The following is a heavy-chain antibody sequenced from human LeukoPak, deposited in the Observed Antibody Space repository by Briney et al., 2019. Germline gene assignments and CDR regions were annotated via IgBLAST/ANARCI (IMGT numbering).Heavy chain of an antibody. D-gene: IGHD3-10*01. Sequence: GASVKVSCKASGGTFSSCAISWVRQAPGQGLEWMGRIIPIFGIANYAQKFQGRVTITADKSTSTAYMELSSLRSEDTAVYYCASLKGGSGSYSSFYYYYGMDVWGQGSTVTVSS. CDR3: ASLKGGSGSYSSFYYYYGMDV. CDR1: GGTFSSCA. J-gene: IGHJ6*02. V-gene: IGHV1-69*04. CDR2: IIPIFGIA.